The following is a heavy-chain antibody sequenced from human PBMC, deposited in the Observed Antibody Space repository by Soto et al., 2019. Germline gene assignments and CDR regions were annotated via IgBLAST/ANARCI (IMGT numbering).Heavy chain of an antibody. Sequence: TSETLSLTCTVSGGSVSSGSYYWTWMRQPPGKGLEWIGYINYSGSTSYNPSLKGRVAISVDTSKKQFSLKVSSVTAADTAVYYCARANYDILVNEEDWFDPWGQGTLVTVSS. CDR3: ARANYDILVNEEDWFDP. CDR2: INYSGST. J-gene: IGHJ5*02. D-gene: IGHD3-9*01. CDR1: GGSVSSGSYY. V-gene: IGHV4-61*01.